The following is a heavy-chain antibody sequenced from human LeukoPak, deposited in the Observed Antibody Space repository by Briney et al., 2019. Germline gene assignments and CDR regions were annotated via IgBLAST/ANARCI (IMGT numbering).Heavy chain of an antibody. J-gene: IGHJ6*03. CDR3: ARDGMGAPTYYYYMDV. V-gene: IGHV1-69*05. Sequence: GASVKVSCKASGGTFSSYAISWVRQAPGRGLEWMGRIIPIFGTANCAQKFQGRVTITTDESTSTAYMELSSLRSEDTAVYYCARDGMGAPTYYYYMDVWGKGTTVTVSS. D-gene: IGHD1-26*01. CDR2: IIPIFGTA. CDR1: GGTFSSYA.